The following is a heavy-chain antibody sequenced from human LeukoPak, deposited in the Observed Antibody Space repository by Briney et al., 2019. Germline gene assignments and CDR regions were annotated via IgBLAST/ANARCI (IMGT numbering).Heavy chain of an antibody. CDR3: TRDHDFWSGPFDV. J-gene: IGHJ5*02. CDR1: GFTFGDYS. V-gene: IGHV3-49*04. Sequence: PGGSLRLSCTASGFTFGDYSLSWVRQAPEKGLEWVGFIRRKGYGGTTEYAPSVKGRFIISRDDSKSTAYLQMNSLKTEDTAVYYCTRDHDFWSGPFDVWGQGTLVTVSS. CDR2: IRRKGYGGTT. D-gene: IGHD3-3*01.